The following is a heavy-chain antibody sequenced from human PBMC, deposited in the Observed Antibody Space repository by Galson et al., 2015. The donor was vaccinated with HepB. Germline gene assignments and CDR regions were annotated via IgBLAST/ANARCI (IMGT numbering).Heavy chain of an antibody. V-gene: IGHV5-51*01. CDR2: VYPGDSDT. Sequence: QSGAEVKKPGESLKISCKGSGYGFTSNWIGWVRQMPGKGLEWMGIVYPGDSDTRYSPSFQGQVTLSADKSTSTAYLQWSSLKASDTAMYYCARQVVEPAAMYGAFDIWGQGTVVTVSS. J-gene: IGHJ3*02. CDR3: ARQVVEPAAMYGAFDI. CDR1: GYGFTSNW. D-gene: IGHD2-2*01.